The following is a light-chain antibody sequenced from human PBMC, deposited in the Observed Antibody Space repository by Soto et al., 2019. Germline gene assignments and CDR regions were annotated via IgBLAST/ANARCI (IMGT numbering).Light chain of an antibody. J-gene: IGKJ1*01. CDR3: QQYNSYPWT. Sequence: DIQMTQSPSTLSASVGDRVTITCRASQSISSWLAWYQQKPGKAPKLLIYDASSLERGVPSRFSGSGSWTEFTLTISSLQPDDFATYYCQQYNSYPWTFGQGTKVEIK. V-gene: IGKV1-5*01. CDR1: QSISSW. CDR2: DAS.